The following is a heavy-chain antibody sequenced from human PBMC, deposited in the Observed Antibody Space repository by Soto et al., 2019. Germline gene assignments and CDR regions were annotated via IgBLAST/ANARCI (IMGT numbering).Heavy chain of an antibody. D-gene: IGHD6-25*01. V-gene: IGHV5-51*01. J-gene: IGHJ6*02. CDR3: ASSGASRPQYYYYYYGMDV. CDR1: GYSFTSYW. CDR2: IYPGDSDT. Sequence: GEFLKISCKGSGYSFTSYWIGWVRQMPGKGLEWMGIIYPGDSDTRYSPSFQGQVTISADKSISTAYLQWSSLKASDTAMYYCASSGASRPQYYYYYYGMDVCGQGTTVTGSS.